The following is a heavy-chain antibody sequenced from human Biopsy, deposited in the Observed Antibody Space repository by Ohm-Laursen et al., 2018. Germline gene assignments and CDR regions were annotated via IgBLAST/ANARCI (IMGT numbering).Heavy chain of an antibody. CDR1: GYTFTGYY. CDR2: INPNSGGT. CDR3: ARGGVDTAMVEN. Sequence: SSVKVSCKTSGYTFTGYYMHWVRRAPGQGLEWMGWINPNSGGTNYAQKFQGRVTMTRDTSISTAYMELSRLRSDDTAVYYCARGGVDTAMVENWGQGTLVTVSS. V-gene: IGHV1-2*02. D-gene: IGHD5-18*01. J-gene: IGHJ4*02.